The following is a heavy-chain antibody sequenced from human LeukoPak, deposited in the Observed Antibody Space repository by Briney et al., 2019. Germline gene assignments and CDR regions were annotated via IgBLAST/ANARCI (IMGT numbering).Heavy chain of an antibody. CDR3: ARDGKPVFFDY. J-gene: IGHJ4*02. CDR2: IYYSGST. Sequence: KPSETLSLTCTVSGGSISSGDYYWSWIRQPPGKGLEWIGYIYYSGSTYYNPSLKSRVTISVDTSKNQFSLQLNSVTPEDTAVYYCARDGKPVFFDYWGQGTLVTVSS. V-gene: IGHV4-30-4*08. CDR1: GGSISSGDYY. D-gene: IGHD1-14*01.